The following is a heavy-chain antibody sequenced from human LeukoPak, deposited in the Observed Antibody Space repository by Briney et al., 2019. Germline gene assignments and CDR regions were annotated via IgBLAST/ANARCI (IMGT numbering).Heavy chain of an antibody. CDR3: ARYRSYSSSWYFDY. CDR2: IKQDGSEK. D-gene: IGHD6-13*01. Sequence: PGGSLRLSCAASGFTFSSYWMSWVRQAPGKGLEWVANIKQDGSEKYYVDSVKGRFTISRDNAKNSLYLQMNSLRAEDTAVYYCARYRSYSSSWYFDYWGQGTLVTVSS. CDR1: GFTFSSYW. J-gene: IGHJ4*02. V-gene: IGHV3-7*01.